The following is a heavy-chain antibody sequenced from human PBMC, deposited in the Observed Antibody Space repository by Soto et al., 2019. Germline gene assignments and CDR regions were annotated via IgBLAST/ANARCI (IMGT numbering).Heavy chain of an antibody. J-gene: IGHJ5*02. Sequence: SVKVSCKASGGTFSSYAISWVRQAPGQGLEWMGGIIPIFGTANYAQKFQGRVTITADESTSTAYMELSSLRSEDTAVYYCAPYYYDSSGYYPSQFDPWGQGTLVTV. V-gene: IGHV1-69*13. CDR2: IIPIFGTA. CDR1: GGTFSSYA. D-gene: IGHD3-22*01. CDR3: APYYYDSSGYYPSQFDP.